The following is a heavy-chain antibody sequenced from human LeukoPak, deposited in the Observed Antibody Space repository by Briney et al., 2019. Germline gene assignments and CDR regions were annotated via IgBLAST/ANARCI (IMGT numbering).Heavy chain of an antibody. CDR1: GGSISSSSHS. V-gene: IGHV4-39*01. CDR2: IYYTGRT. D-gene: IGHD1-1*01. CDR3: AQSLGSGNWIGNWFDP. Sequence: SETLSLTCTVSGGSISSSSHSWGWIRQPPGKGLEWTGTIYYTGRTYYNPSLESRLTISVDASKNQFSLKLTSVTAADTAIYYCAQSLGSGNWIGNWFDPWGQGTLVTVSS. J-gene: IGHJ5*02.